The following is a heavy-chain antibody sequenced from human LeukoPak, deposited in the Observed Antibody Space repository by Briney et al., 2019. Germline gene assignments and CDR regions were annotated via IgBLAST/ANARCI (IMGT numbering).Heavy chain of an antibody. D-gene: IGHD6-19*01. J-gene: IGHJ4*02. CDR3: VRELYGSGNFYYFNH. Sequence: GGSLRLSCAASGFTFSSYSFNWLRQAPGKGLEWVSSITTTSSYIRYADSVKGRFTISRGNAQNSLYLQINSWRVEDTAVYYCVRELYGSGNFYYFNHWGQETLVTVSS. CDR1: GFTFSSYS. CDR2: ITTTSSYI. V-gene: IGHV3-21*01.